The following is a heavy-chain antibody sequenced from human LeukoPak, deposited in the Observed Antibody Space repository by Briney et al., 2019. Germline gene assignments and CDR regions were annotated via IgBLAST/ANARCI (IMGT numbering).Heavy chain of an antibody. CDR1: GYTFTSYY. V-gene: IGHV1-46*01. CDR2: INPSGGST. CDR3: ARAVAGPPFDY. D-gene: IGHD6-19*01. Sequence: ASVKVSCKASGYTFTSYYMHWVRQAPGQGLEWMGIINPSGGSTSYAQRFQGRVTMTRDTSTSTVYMELSSLRSEDTAVYYCARAVAGPPFDYWGQGTLVTVSS. J-gene: IGHJ4*02.